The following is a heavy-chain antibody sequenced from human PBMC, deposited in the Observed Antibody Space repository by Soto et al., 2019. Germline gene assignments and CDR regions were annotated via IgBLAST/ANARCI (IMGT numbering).Heavy chain of an antibody. J-gene: IGHJ4*02. CDR1: GGTFNTYA. Sequence: QVRLVPSGVEVRKPGSSVRVSCKASGGTFNTYAISWVRQAPGQGLEWMGGIIPIFGMPNYAQKFQGRVTISADEPTTTFYMELKSRTSDDTAVDYCASARGVQLTFGNDFDSWGQGTLVTVSS. CDR3: ASARGVQLTFGNDFDS. D-gene: IGHD1-1*01. V-gene: IGHV1-69*01. CDR2: IIPIFGMP.